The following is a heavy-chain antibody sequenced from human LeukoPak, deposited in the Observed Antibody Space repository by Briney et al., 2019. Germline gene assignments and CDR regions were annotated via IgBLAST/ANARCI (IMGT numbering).Heavy chain of an antibody. J-gene: IGHJ6*02. CDR2: ISVFNGNT. Sequence: ASVKVSCKASGYTFSSYRISWVRQAPGQGLEWMGWISVFNGNTKNAQKFQGRVTMTTDTSTRTAYMDLRSLRADDTAVYYCARDAVGGHYYGIDVWGQGTTVTVSS. D-gene: IGHD6-19*01. CDR3: ARDAVGGHYYGIDV. CDR1: GYTFSSYR. V-gene: IGHV1-18*01.